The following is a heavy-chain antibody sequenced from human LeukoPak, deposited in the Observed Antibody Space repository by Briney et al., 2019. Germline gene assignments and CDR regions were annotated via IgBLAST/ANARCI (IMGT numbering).Heavy chain of an antibody. Sequence: SVRVSCKASGGTFSSYAISWVRQAPGQGLEWMGRIIPIFGTANYAQKFQGRVTITTDESTSTAYMELSSLRSEDTAVYYCARVFYHDSSGYYRSAEYFQHWGQGTLVTVSS. CDR2: IIPIFGTA. D-gene: IGHD3-22*01. J-gene: IGHJ1*01. CDR3: ARVFYHDSSGYYRSAEYFQH. V-gene: IGHV1-69*05. CDR1: GGTFSSYA.